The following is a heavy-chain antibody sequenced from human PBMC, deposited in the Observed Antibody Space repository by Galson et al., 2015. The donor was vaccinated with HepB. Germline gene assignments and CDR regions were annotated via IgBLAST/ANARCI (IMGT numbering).Heavy chain of an antibody. CDR3: AKGVVAATTWFDY. Sequence: LRLSCAASGFTFSSYWMHWVRQAPGKGLEWVSAISGSGGSTYYADSVKGRFTISRDNSKNTLYLQMNSLRAEDTAVYYCAKGVVAATTWFDYWGQGTLVTVSS. J-gene: IGHJ4*02. CDR1: GFTFSSYW. CDR2: ISGSGGST. D-gene: IGHD2-15*01. V-gene: IGHV3-23*01.